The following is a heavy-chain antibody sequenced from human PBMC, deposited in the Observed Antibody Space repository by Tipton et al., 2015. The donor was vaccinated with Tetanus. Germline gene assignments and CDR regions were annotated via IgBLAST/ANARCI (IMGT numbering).Heavy chain of an antibody. J-gene: IGHJ4*02. V-gene: IGHV4-30-4*01. Sequence: TLSLTCNVSGGSINTGDYYWSWIRQSPGKGLEWIGHVYYSGRTYYNPPLKSRVTISADMSKNQFSLRLTSVTAADTAVYYCARSKLLWFGESLSGFDSWGQGTLVTVSA. CDR1: GGSINTGDYY. D-gene: IGHD3-10*01. CDR3: ARSKLLWFGESLSGFDS. CDR2: VYYSGRT.